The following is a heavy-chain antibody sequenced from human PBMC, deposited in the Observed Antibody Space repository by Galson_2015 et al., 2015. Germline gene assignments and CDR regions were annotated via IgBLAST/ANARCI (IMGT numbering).Heavy chain of an antibody. J-gene: IGHJ4*02. CDR1: GDSISSSSHY. CDR2: IYYGGST. D-gene: IGHD3-16*01. Sequence: SETLSLTCNVSGDSISSSSHYWGWIRQPPGKGLGWIGNIYYGGSTYYNPSLKSRVTISVGTSRNQFSLKLTSVTAADTAVYYCARLNIRLGELWIDYWGQGILVPVSS. CDR3: ARLNIRLGELWIDY. V-gene: IGHV4-39*01.